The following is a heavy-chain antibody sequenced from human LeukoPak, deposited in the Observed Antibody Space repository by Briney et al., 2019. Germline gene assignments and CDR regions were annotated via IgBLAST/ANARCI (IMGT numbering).Heavy chain of an antibody. Sequence: SETLSLTCAVYVGSSSGYYWSWIRQPPGKGLEWIAEINHSGGTNYNASLRSRVTVYVATSKNQFSLKMSSVTAADTAVYYCARGGGNLLPFFDPKYYYYMDVWGKGTTVTVSS. CDR3: ARGGGNLLPFFDPKYYYYMDV. V-gene: IGHV4-34*01. D-gene: IGHD3-9*01. J-gene: IGHJ6*03. CDR2: INHSGGT. CDR1: VGSSSGYY.